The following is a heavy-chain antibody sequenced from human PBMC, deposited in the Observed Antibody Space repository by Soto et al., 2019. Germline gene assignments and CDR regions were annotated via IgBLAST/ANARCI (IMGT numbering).Heavy chain of an antibody. J-gene: IGHJ4*02. CDR1: NYSFSSFG. Sequence: QVQMVQSGAEVKKPGASVKVSCKASNYSFSSFGISWMRQAPGQGLEWMAWINPSNDNTNYAQSLQRRVTLTTDTSTSTAYMELRSLRSDDTAVYFCARDPFYSGSNLQVGYFDSWGQGTLVSVSS. D-gene: IGHD1-26*01. CDR2: INPSNDNT. V-gene: IGHV1-18*01. CDR3: ARDPFYSGSNLQVGYFDS.